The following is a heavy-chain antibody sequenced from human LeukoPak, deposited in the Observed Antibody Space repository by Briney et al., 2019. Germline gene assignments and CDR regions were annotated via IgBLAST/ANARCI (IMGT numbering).Heavy chain of an antibody. CDR2: INSGGAT. V-gene: IGHV3-23*01. CDR3: ATSGYTGYDHPS. Sequence: GGSLRLSCVASGFTFSNYAMAWVRQAPGKGLEWVSVINSGGATSYADSVKGRFTISRDNSKNTLYLQMNSLGGEDTAVHYCATSGYTGYDHPSWGQGTLVTVSS. CDR1: GFTFSNYA. D-gene: IGHD5-12*01. J-gene: IGHJ5*02.